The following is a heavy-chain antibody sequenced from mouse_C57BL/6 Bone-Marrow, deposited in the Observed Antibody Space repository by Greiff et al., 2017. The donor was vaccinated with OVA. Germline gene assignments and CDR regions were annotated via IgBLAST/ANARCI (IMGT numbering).Heavy chain of an antibody. CDR1: GFTFSDYG. CDR3: AISLWYFDV. D-gene: IGHD6-1*01. CDR2: ISSGSSTI. V-gene: IGHV5-17*01. Sequence: EVQLQESGGGLVKPGGSLKLSCAASGFTFSDYGMHWVRQAPEKGLEWVAYISSGSSTIYYADTVKGRFTISRDNAKNTLFLQMTSLRSEDTAMYYCAISLWYFDVWGTGTTVTVSS. J-gene: IGHJ1*03.